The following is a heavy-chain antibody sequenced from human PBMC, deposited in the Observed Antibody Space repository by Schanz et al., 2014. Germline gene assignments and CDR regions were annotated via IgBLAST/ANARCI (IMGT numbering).Heavy chain of an antibody. CDR1: GFAFSSFA. CDR2: ISTSVTYM. Sequence: EVQLMESGGGLVKPGGSLRLSCVASGFAFSSFAMTWVRQAPGRGLEWLSSISTSVTYMYIADSLKGRLTISRYDAKKSMYLQMNNLRAEDTAVYYCVRVSCADPRLYRGMDRDIDYWGQGTLVTVSS. V-gene: IGHV3-21*01. D-gene: IGHD5-18*01. CDR3: VRVSCADPRLYRGMDRDIDY. J-gene: IGHJ4*02.